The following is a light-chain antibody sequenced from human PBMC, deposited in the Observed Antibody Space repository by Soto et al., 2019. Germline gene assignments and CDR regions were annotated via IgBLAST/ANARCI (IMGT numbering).Light chain of an antibody. Sequence: QSVLTQPPSVSGAPGQRVTISCTGSSSNIGAGYDVHWYQQLPGTAPKLLIXGNSNRPAGVPDRFSGSKSGTSASLAITGLQAEDEADYYCQSYDSSLSLYVXGTGTKVT. CDR1: SSNIGAGYD. J-gene: IGLJ1*01. CDR3: QSYDSSLSLYV. V-gene: IGLV1-40*01. CDR2: GNS.